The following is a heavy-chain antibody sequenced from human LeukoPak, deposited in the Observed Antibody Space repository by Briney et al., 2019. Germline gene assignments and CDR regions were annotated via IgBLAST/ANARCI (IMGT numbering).Heavy chain of an antibody. CDR2: INAGNGNT. J-gene: IGHJ4*02. CDR3: ARGSYRYTNDY. CDR1: GYPFTSYA. Sequence: GASVKVSCKASGYPFTSYAIHWVRQAPGQRLEWMGWINAGNGNTKYSQKFQDRVTITRDTSASTAYMALSSLRSEDTAVYYCARGSYRYTNDYWGQRTLVTVSS. V-gene: IGHV1-3*01. D-gene: IGHD3-16*02.